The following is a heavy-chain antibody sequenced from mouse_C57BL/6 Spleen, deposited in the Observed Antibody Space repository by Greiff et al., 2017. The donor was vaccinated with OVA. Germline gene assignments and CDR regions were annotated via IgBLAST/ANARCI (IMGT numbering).Heavy chain of an antibody. J-gene: IGHJ4*01. Sequence: EVKLVESGEGLVKPGGSLKLSCAASGFTFSSYAMSWVRQTPEKRLEWVAYISSGGAYIYYADTVKGRFTIARDNARNPLYLQMSSLKSEDTAMYYCTRFTTVVADYDAMDYWGQGTSVTVSS. CDR1: GFTFSSYA. CDR3: TRFTTVVADYDAMDY. D-gene: IGHD1-1*01. CDR2: ISSGGAYI. V-gene: IGHV5-9-1*02.